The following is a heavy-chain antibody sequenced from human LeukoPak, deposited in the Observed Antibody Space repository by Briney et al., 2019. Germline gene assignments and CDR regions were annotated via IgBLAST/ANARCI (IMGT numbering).Heavy chain of an antibody. CDR3: ATLVLRFPGPIY. CDR1: GYTLTELS. Sequence: GASVKVSCKVSGYTLTELSMHWVRQAPGKGLEWMGGFDPEDGGTIYAQKFQGRVTMTEDTSTDTAYMELSSLRSEDTAVYYCATLVLRFPGPIYWGQGTLVTVSS. V-gene: IGHV1-24*01. D-gene: IGHD2-2*02. CDR2: FDPEDGGT. J-gene: IGHJ4*02.